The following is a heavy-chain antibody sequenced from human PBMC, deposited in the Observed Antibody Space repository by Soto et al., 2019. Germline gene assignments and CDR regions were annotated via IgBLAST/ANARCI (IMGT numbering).Heavy chain of an antibody. J-gene: IGHJ5*01. CDR2: ISDDGSRT. CDR1: GFTFNTFE. CDR3: VKGGWLDF. Sequence: GGSLRLSSAASGFTFNTFEMSWVRQAPGRGLEWVSFISDDGSRTYYADAVKGRFTISRDNSKHTLYLQMNSLTAEDTAVYACVKGGWLDFWGQGSPVTVSS. V-gene: IGHV3-23*01. D-gene: IGHD3-16*01.